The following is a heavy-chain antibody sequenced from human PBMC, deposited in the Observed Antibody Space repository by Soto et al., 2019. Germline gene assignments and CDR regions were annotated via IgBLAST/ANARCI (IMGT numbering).Heavy chain of an antibody. D-gene: IGHD3-22*01. CDR3: ARSYYDSTGFAVDH. CDR2: MYFGGSF. Sequence: QMQLQASGPGLVKPSETLSLTCNVSGASVSNGYWSWIRQPPGKGLEWIGFMYFGGSFNYNPSLTGRATISVEPSKNQFPMKLASVTASDTAVYYGARSYYDSTGFAVDHWGQGTVVNVSS. J-gene: IGHJ5*02. CDR1: GASVSNGY. V-gene: IGHV4-59*02.